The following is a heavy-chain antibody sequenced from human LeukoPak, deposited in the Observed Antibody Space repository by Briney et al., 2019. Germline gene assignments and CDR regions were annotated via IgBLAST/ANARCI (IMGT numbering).Heavy chain of an antibody. J-gene: IGHJ4*02. Sequence: SETLSLTCTVSGDSISNYYWSWIRQPPGKGLEWLGHISYIGSTNYNPSLNSRVTISVDTSKNQFSLRLSSVTAADTAVYFCASSKPGYSSGLVGYWGQGTLVTVSS. V-gene: IGHV4-59*01. CDR1: GDSISNYY. CDR2: ISYIGST. CDR3: ASSKPGYSSGLVGY. D-gene: IGHD6-19*01.